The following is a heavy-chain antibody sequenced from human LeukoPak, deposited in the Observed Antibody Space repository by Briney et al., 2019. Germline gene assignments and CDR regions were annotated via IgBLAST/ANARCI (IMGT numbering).Heavy chain of an antibody. CDR2: INDSGGS. Sequence: SETLSLTCAVYGGSFGGYYWSWIRQPPGKGLEWIGEINDSGGSNYIPSLKSRVTISVDRSKNQFSLWLSSVTAADTAMYYCVRHQEGMVRGVLYYMDVWGKGTTVIISS. CDR1: GGSFGGYY. CDR3: VRHQEGMVRGVLYYMDV. V-gene: IGHV4-34*01. D-gene: IGHD3-10*01. J-gene: IGHJ6*03.